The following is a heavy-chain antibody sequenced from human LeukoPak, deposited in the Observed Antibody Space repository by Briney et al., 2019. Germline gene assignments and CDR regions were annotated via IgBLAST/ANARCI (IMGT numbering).Heavy chain of an antibody. CDR1: TFTVSGDY. CDR2: IYSGGAT. V-gene: IGHV3-53*01. Sequence: GGSLRLSCAASTFTVSGDYKSWVRHAPGKGLEWVSLIYSGGATYYADYVKGRFTISRDNSKKILFLQMNSLTAEDTAVYYCASRVWWGQGTLVTVSS. J-gene: IGHJ4*02. CDR3: ASRVW.